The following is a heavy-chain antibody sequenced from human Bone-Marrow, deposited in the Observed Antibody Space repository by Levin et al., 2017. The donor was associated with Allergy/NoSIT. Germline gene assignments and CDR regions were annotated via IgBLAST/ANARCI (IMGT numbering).Heavy chain of an antibody. Sequence: SCAASGFTFSSYAMSWVRQAPGKGLEWVSAISGSGGSTYYADSVKGRFTISRDNSKNTLYLQMNSLRAEDTAVYYCAKVEGYRGGAFDYWGQGTLVTVSS. CDR1: GFTFSSYA. V-gene: IGHV3-23*01. CDR3: AKVEGYRGGAFDY. CDR2: ISGSGGST. J-gene: IGHJ4*02. D-gene: IGHD1-1*01.